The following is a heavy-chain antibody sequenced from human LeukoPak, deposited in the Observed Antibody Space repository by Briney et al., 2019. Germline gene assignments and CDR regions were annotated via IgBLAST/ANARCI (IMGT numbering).Heavy chain of an antibody. CDR2: IYYSGST. V-gene: IGHV4-59*01. CDR1: GGSISSYY. D-gene: IGHD3-16*01. J-gene: IGHJ1*01. Sequence: SETLSLTCTVSGGSISSYYWSWIRQPPGKGLEWIGYIYYSGSTNYNPSLKSRVTISVDTSKNQFSLKLSSVTAADTAVYYCARALLGASQHWGQGTLVTVSS. CDR3: ARALLGASQH.